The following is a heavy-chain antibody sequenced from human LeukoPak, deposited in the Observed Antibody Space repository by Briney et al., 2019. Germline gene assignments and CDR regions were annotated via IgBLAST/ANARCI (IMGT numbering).Heavy chain of an antibody. Sequence: GGSLRLSCAASGFTFDDYAMHWVRQAPGKGLEWVSLISWDGGSTYYADSVKGRITISRDNSKNSLYLQMNSLRAEDTALYYCAKEVRRSRYMDVWGKGTTVTVSS. J-gene: IGHJ6*03. CDR2: ISWDGGST. CDR3: AKEVRRSRYMDV. D-gene: IGHD4-17*01. V-gene: IGHV3-43D*03. CDR1: GFTFDDYA.